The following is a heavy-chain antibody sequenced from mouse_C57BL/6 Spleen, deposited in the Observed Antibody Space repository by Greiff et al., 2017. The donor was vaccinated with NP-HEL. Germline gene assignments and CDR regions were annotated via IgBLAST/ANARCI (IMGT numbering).Heavy chain of an antibody. J-gene: IGHJ1*03. CDR3: ARQRTYYDYDWYFDV. V-gene: IGHV5-12*01. CDR2: ISNGGGST. CDR1: GFTFSDYY. D-gene: IGHD2-4*01. Sequence: EVQGVESGGGLVQPGGSLKLSCAASGFTFSDYYMYWVRQTPEKRLEWVAYISNGGGSTYYPDTVKGRFTISRDNAKNTLYLQMSRLKSEDTAMYYCARQRTYYDYDWYFDVWGTGTTVTVSS.